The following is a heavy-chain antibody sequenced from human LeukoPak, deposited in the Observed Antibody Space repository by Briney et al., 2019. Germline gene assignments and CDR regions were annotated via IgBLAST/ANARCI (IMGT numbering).Heavy chain of an antibody. CDR3: ARALGYCSSTSCYDAFDI. Sequence: SQTLSLTCTVSGGSISSGSYYWSWIRQPAGKGLEWIGRIYTSGSTNYNPSLKSRVTISVDTSKNQSSLKLSSVTAADTAVYYCARALGYCSSTSCYDAFDIWGQGTMVTVSS. V-gene: IGHV4-61*02. CDR2: IYTSGST. J-gene: IGHJ3*02. D-gene: IGHD2-2*01. CDR1: GGSISSGSYY.